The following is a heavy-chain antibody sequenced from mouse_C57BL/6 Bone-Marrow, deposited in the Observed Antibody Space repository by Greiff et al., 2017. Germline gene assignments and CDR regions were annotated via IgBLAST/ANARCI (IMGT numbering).Heavy chain of an antibody. J-gene: IGHJ3*01. V-gene: IGHV1-4*01. CDR2: INPSSGYT. CDR1: GYTFTSYT. Sequence: QVHVKQSGAELARPGASVKMSCKASGYTFTSYTMHWVKQRPGQGLEWIGYINPSSGYTKYNQKFKDKATLTADKSSSTAYMQLSSLTSEDSAVYYGERRGGVADWGQGTLVTVSA. CDR3: ERRGGVAD.